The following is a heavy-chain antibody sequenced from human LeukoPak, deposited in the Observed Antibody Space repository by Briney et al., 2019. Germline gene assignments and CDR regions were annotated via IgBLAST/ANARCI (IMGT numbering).Heavy chain of an antibody. V-gene: IGHV1-18*01. CDR2: ISAYNGNT. CDR3: ARDQSVRLLQTSSTYFKHVFAI. J-gene: IGHJ3*02. D-gene: IGHD6-13*01. CDR1: GYTFTNYG. Sequence: ASVKVSCKTSGYTFTNYGISWVRQAPGLGLEGMGWISAYNGNTNYAQKVQGRVTMTTDTSTSTAYMELRSLRFDDTAVYYCARDQSVRLLQTSSTYFKHVFAIWGQGSMVTVSS.